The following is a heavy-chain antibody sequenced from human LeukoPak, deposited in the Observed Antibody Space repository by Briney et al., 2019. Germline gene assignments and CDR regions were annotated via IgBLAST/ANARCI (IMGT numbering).Heavy chain of an antibody. Sequence: SETLSLTCTVSGGSIGSYYWSWIRQPPGKGLEWIGYNYYSGSTNYNPSLKSRVTISVDTSKNQFSLKLSSVTAADTAVYYCARANYDILTGYFEPHLDYWGQGTLVTVSS. CDR2: NYYSGST. CDR1: GGSIGSYY. CDR3: ARANYDILTGYFEPHLDY. D-gene: IGHD3-9*01. J-gene: IGHJ4*02. V-gene: IGHV4-59*01.